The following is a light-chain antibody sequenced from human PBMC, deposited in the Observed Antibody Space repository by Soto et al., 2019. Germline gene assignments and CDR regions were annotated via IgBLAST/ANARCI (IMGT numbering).Light chain of an antibody. CDR1: QDISNC. Sequence: DIQMTQSPSFVSASVGDTVTITCRASQDISNCLAWYQQKPGKAPTFLIFAASNLPSGVPSRFSGSGSGTDFTLTISSLQPEDFATYYCQQYDTFPLTFGGGTKVEIK. CDR2: AAS. CDR3: QQYDTFPLT. J-gene: IGKJ4*01. V-gene: IGKV1-12*01.